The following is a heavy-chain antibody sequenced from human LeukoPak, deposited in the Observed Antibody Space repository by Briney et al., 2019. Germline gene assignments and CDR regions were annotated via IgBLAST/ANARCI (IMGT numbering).Heavy chain of an antibody. CDR3: ARSSHYDFWSATFDY. D-gene: IGHD3-3*01. V-gene: IGHV4-38-2*01. CDR2: IYHSGST. CDR1: GYSNSSGYY. Sequence: SETLSLTCAVSGYSNSSGYYWGWIRQPPGKGLEWIGSIYHSGSTYYNPSLKSRVTISVDTSKNQFSLKLSSVTAADTAVYYCARSSHYDFWSATFDYWGQGTLVTVSS. J-gene: IGHJ4*02.